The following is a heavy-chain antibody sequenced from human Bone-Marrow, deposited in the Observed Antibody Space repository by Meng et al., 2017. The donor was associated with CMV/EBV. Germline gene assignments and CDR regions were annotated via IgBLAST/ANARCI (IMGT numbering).Heavy chain of an antibody. CDR1: GLDFNTSS. V-gene: IGHV3-30-3*01. Sequence: GESLKISCAASGLDFNTSSMNWVRQAPGKGLEWVAVISYDGSNKYYADSVKGRFTISRDNSKNTLYLQMNSLRAEETAVYYCARDGWISIVVVPAAIDGMDVWGQGTTVTVSS. CDR3: ARDGWISIVVVPAAIDGMDV. J-gene: IGHJ6*02. D-gene: IGHD2-2*01. CDR2: ISYDGSNK.